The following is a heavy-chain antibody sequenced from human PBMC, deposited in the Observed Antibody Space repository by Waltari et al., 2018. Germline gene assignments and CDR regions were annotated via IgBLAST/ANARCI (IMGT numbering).Heavy chain of an antibody. D-gene: IGHD6-13*01. CDR3: ARDQWLNSWSQDY. Sequence: VQLVESGGGLVKPGGSLRLSCAASGFTISDSYLSWNRQAPRKGLWGVAYSSSSGSTIYYADSVKGRFTISRDNAKNSLYLQMNSLRAEDTAVYYCARDQWLNSWSQDYWGQGTLVTVSS. J-gene: IGHJ4*02. CDR2: SSSSGSTI. CDR1: GFTISDSY. V-gene: IGHV3-11*04.